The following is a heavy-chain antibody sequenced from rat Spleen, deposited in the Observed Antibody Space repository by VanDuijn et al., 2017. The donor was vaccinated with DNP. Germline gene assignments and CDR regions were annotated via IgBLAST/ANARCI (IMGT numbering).Heavy chain of an antibody. D-gene: IGHD1-4*01. CDR3: ARLDGYNSYYAMDA. CDR1: GFSLINYG. J-gene: IGHJ4*01. V-gene: IGHV2-16*01. CDR2: IWSGGST. Sequence: QVQLKESGPGLVQPSQTLSLTCTVSGFSLINYGISWVRQPPGKGLEWIGAIWSGGSTDYNSALKSRLSISRDTSKSQVLLKMNSLQTEDTAMYFCARLDGYNSYYAMDAWGQGTSVTVSS.